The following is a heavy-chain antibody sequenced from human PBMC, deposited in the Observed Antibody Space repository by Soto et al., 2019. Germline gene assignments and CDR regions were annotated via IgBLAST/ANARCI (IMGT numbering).Heavy chain of an antibody. Sequence: EVQLVESGGCWIRPGGSLRLSCAASGFVISNSYMAWVRQAPGKGLEWVSTIYARGATFYADAVKGRFTISRDDPKNSLLLQMRSLRVEDTAIYYCARVPAYTSGLDVWGQGALVTVSS. CDR2: IYARGAT. CDR1: GFVISNSY. CDR3: ARVPAYTSGLDV. J-gene: IGHJ4*02. D-gene: IGHD2-15*01. V-gene: IGHV3-53*01.